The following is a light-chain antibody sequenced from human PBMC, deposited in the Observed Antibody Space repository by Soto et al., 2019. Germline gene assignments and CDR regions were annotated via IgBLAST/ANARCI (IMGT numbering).Light chain of an antibody. CDR1: SSDVGRYNL. CDR3: CSYAGSRV. Sequence: QSALTQPASVSGSPGQSITISCTGTSSDVGRYNLVSWYQQHPGKAPKLMIYEGSKRPSGVSNRFSGYKSGNTASLTISGLQAEDEADYYCCSYAGSRVFGGGTKVTVL. J-gene: IGLJ3*02. V-gene: IGLV2-23*01. CDR2: EGS.